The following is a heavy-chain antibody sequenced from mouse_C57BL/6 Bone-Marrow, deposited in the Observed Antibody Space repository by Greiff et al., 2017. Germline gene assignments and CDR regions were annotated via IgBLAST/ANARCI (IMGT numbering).Heavy chain of an antibody. CDR1: GYTFTSYG. CDR2: IYPRSGNT. Sequence: QVQLQQSGAELARPGASVKLSCKASGYTFTSYGISWVKQRTGQGLEWIGEIYPRSGNTYYNEKFKGKATLTANKSSSTAYMELRSLTSEDSAVYFCASLYYYGRDWYVDGWGTGTTVTVSS. CDR3: ASLYYYGRDWYVDG. D-gene: IGHD1-1*01. J-gene: IGHJ1*03. V-gene: IGHV1-81*01.